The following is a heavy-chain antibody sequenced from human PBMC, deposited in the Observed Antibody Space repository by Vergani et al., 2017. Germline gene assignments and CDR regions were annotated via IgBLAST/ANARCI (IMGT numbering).Heavy chain of an antibody. Sequence: EVQLVESGGGLVQPGGSLRLSCAASGFTFSSYWMSWVRQAPGKGLEWVSVIYSGGSTYYADSVKGRFTISRDNSKNTLYLQMNSLRAEDTAVYYCARALGSAGFDPWGQGTLVTVSS. V-gene: IGHV3-66*02. CDR1: GFTFSSYW. J-gene: IGHJ5*02. CDR3: ARALGSAGFDP. D-gene: IGHD3-10*01. CDR2: IYSGGST.